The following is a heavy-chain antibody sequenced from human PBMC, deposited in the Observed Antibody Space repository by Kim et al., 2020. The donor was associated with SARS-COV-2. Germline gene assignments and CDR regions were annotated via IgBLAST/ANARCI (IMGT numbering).Heavy chain of an antibody. J-gene: IGHJ5*02. CDR3: ARDRVGATRGWFDP. V-gene: IGHV4-31*03. Sequence: SETLSLTCTVSGGSISSCGYYWSWIRQHPGKGLEWIVYSYYSRSTYYNPSLNSRVTISVDTSKNQFSLKLSSVTAADTAVYYCARDRVGATRGWFDPWGQGTLVTVSS. CDR2: SYYSRST. D-gene: IGHD1-26*01. CDR1: GGSISSCGYY.